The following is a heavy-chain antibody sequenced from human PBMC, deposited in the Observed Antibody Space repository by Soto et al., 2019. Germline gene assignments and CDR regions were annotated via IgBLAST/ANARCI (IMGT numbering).Heavy chain of an antibody. CDR1: GFTVSSNY. D-gene: IGHD4-4*01. CDR2: IYSGGST. J-gene: IGHJ6*03. Sequence: GGSLRLSCAASGFTVSSNYMSWVRQAPGKGLEWVSVIYSGGSTYYADSVKGGFTISRDNSKNTLYLQMNSLRAEDTAVYYCARDYSNYILPNYYYYMDVWGKGTTVTVSS. CDR3: ARDYSNYILPNYYYYMDV. V-gene: IGHV3-66*01.